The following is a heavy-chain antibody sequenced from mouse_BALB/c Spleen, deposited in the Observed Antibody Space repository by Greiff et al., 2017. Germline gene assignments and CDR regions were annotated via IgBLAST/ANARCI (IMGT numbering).Heavy chain of an antibody. D-gene: IGHD2-1*01. CDR1: GYTFTSYW. CDR2: IDPSDSYT. CDR3: TRSGGNYYYYAMDY. Sequence: VQLQQPGAELVKPGASVKMSCKASGYTFTSYWMHWVKQRPGQGLEWIGVIDPSDSYTSYNQKFKGKATLTVDTSSSTAYMQLSSLTSEDSAVYYCTRSGGNYYYYAMDYWGQGTSVTVSS. V-gene: IGHV1S127*01. J-gene: IGHJ4*01.